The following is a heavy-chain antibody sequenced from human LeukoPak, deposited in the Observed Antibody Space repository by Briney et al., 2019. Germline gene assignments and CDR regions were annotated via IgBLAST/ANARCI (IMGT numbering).Heavy chain of an antibody. CDR1: GFTFSNAW. D-gene: IGHD6-19*01. CDR3: TDSSSLS. Sequence: GSLRLSCAASGFTFSNAWMSWVRQAPGKGLEWVGRIRSKSDGGTAEYAAPVKDRLTMSRDDSKNTLYLQMNSLKSDDTAVYYCTDSSSLSWGQGTLVTVSS. V-gene: IGHV3-15*01. CDR2: IRSKSDGGTA. J-gene: IGHJ4*02.